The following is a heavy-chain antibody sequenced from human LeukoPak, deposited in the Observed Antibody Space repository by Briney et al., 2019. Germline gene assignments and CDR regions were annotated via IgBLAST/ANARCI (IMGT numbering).Heavy chain of an antibody. Sequence: SETLSLTCAVYGGSFSGYYWSWIRRPPGKGLEWIGEINHSGSTNYNPSLKSRVTISVDTSKNQFSLKLSSVTAADTAVYYCARASHYYDSSGYSSADGARSDYWGQGTLVTVSS. D-gene: IGHD3-22*01. CDR1: GGSFSGYY. J-gene: IGHJ4*02. CDR3: ARASHYYDSSGYSSADGARSDY. V-gene: IGHV4-34*01. CDR2: INHSGST.